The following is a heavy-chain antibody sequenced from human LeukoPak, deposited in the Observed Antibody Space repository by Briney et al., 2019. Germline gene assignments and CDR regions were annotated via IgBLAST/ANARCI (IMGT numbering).Heavy chain of an antibody. CDR2: ISAYNGNT. Sequence: ASVKVSCKASGYTFTSYGISWVRQAPGQGLEWMGWISAYNGNTNYAQKLQGRVTMTTDTSTSTAYMELRSLRSDDTAVYYCARDYCSSTSCLNDYWGQGTLVTASS. CDR3: ARDYCSSTSCLNDY. V-gene: IGHV1-18*01. CDR1: GYTFTSYG. J-gene: IGHJ4*02. D-gene: IGHD2-2*01.